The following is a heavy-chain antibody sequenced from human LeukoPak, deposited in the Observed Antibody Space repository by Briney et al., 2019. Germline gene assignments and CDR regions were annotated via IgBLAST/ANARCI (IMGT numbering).Heavy chain of an antibody. CDR1: GFTFSSYW. V-gene: IGHV3-74*01. D-gene: IGHD3-3*01. Sequence: GGSLRLSCAASGFTFSSYWMHWVRQAPGKGLVWVSRINSDGSSTSYADSVKGRFTISRDNAKNTLYLQMNSLRAEDTAVHYCARNRPAGGYYDFWSGYQPSYYYYYGMDVWGQGTTVTVSS. CDR2: INSDGSST. J-gene: IGHJ6*02. CDR3: ARNRPAGGYYDFWSGYQPSYYYYYGMDV.